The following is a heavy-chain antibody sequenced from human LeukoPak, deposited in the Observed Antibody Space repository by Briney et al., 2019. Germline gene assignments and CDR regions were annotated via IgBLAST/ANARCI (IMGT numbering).Heavy chain of an antibody. J-gene: IGHJ4*02. D-gene: IGHD3-9*01. CDR1: GGSFSGYY. CDR3: ARGDILTGYPFDY. Sequence: KSSETLSLTCAVYGGSFSGYYWSWIRQPPGKGLEWIGEINHSGSTNYNPSLKSRVTISVDTSKNQFSLKLSSVTAADTAMYYCARGDILTGYPFDYWGQGTLVTVSS. V-gene: IGHV4-34*01. CDR2: INHSGST.